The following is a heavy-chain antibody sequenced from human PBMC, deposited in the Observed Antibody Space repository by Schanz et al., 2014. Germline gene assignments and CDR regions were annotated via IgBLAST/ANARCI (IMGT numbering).Heavy chain of an antibody. J-gene: IGHJ2*01. Sequence: QVQLQESGPGLVKPSQTLSLTCTVSGGSIRSGTYYWSWIRQPAGKALEWVGRVFPNGITNYNPPLKGRVTISRATSKNQFHLTLTSLTAADTAVYYCARDTTWRLDLWGRGTLVTVSS. V-gene: IGHV4-61*02. CDR1: GGSIRSGTYY. CDR3: ARDTTWRLDL. D-gene: IGHD1-1*01. CDR2: VFPNGIT.